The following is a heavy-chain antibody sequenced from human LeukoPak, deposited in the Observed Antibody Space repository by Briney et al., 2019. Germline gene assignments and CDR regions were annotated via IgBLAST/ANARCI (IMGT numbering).Heavy chain of an antibody. V-gene: IGHV4-59*01. J-gene: IGHJ5*02. D-gene: IGHD3-9*01. CDR3: ARHRYLYYDILTGPNWFDP. CDR1: GGSISSYY. CDR2: IYYSGST. Sequence: SETLSLTCTVSGGSISSYYWTWIRQPPGKGLEWIGYIYYSGSTNYNPSLTSRVTISVDTSRNHFSLKLSSVTAADTAVYYCARHRYLYYDILTGPNWFDPWGQGTLVTVSS.